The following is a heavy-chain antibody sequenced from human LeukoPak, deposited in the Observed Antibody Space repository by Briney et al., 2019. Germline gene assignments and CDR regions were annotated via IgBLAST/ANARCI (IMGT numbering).Heavy chain of an antibody. CDR3: AREVAADFDC. CDR2: ISPRNSYI. CDR1: GFSFSSYT. D-gene: IGHD6-19*01. J-gene: IGHJ4*02. Sequence: GGSLRLPCAASGFSFSSYTLNWVRQAPGKGLEWVSSISPRNSYIYYADSVKGRFTISRDNAKNSLFLQMNSLTAEDTAVYYCAREVAADFDCWGQGTLVTVSS. V-gene: IGHV3-21*01.